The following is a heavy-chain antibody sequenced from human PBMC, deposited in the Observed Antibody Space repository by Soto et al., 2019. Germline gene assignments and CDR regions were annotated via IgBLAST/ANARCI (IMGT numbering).Heavy chain of an antibody. V-gene: IGHV4-30-4*01. J-gene: IGHJ3*02. D-gene: IGHD3-16*02. CDR3: ARASIMITFGGVIGRYDEFDI. CDR1: GGSISSGDYY. CDR2: IYYSGST. Sequence: TLSLTCTVSGGSISSGDYYWSWIRQPPGKGLEWIGYIYYSGSTYYNPSLKSRVTISVDTSKNQFSLKLSSVTAADTAVYYCARASIMITFGGVIGRYDEFDIWGQGTMVTVSS.